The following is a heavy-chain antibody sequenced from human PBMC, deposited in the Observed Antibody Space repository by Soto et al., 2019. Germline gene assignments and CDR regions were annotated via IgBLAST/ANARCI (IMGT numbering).Heavy chain of an antibody. CDR1: GGTFSNYA. V-gene: IGHV1-69*12. J-gene: IGHJ6*01. D-gene: IGHD3-10*01. Sequence: QVQLVQSGAEVKKPGSSVKVSCKASGGTFSNYALISWVRQAPGQGLEWMGGIIPIDETVNYAQKFQGRITITADESTTTAYMDLGSLRSEDTAVYYCARDLLGFGYTYADVWGQGTTVTVSS. CDR2: IIPIDETV. CDR3: ARDLLGFGYTYADV.